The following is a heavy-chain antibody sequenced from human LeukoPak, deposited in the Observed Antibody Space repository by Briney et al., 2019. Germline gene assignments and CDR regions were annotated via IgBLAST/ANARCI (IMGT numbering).Heavy chain of an antibody. V-gene: IGHV3-33*06. D-gene: IGHD1-26*01. CDR1: GFTFRNYA. J-gene: IGHJ6*03. CDR2: VWYDGNKK. CDR3: AKGQGSYYPYYYMDD. Sequence: GGSLRLSCAASGFTFRNYAMHWVRQAPGKGLEWVAVVWYDGNKKYYADSVKGRFTISRDNSENTLHLQMDSLRVEDMAVYYCAKGQGSYYPYYYMDDWGTGTTVTVSS.